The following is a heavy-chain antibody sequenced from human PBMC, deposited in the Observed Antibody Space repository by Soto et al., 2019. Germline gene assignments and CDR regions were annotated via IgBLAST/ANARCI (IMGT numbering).Heavy chain of an antibody. Sequence: QVQLVESGGGVVQPGRSLSLSCAASGFTFTSYAMHWVRQAPGKGLEWVALVSDDGSRKDYADSVKGRFTISRDNFQNTVSLRMSRLRAEDTAVYYCATLQLATFSRFDSWGQGTLVTVSS. CDR1: GFTFTSYA. D-gene: IGHD4-4*01. V-gene: IGHV3-30*04. J-gene: IGHJ4*02. CDR2: VSDDGSRK. CDR3: ATLQLATFSRFDS.